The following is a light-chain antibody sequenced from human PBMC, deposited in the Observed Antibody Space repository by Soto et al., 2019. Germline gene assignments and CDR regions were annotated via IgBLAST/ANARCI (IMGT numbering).Light chain of an antibody. CDR1: QNINKN. J-gene: IGKJ2*01. V-gene: IGKV1-39*01. Sequence: DIQMTQSPSSLSAYVGDSVTISCRASQNINKNLNWYQQKSGKAPNLLIYGASNFQSGVPSRFRGSGSGTDFTPATTDLQPEDFETYYCQQIFHPPYTFGQGPKLE. CDR2: GAS. CDR3: QQIFHPPYT.